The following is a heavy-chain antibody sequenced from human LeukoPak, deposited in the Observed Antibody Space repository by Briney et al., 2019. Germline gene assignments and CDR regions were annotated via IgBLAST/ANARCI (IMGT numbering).Heavy chain of an antibody. Sequence: ASVKVPCKASAYTFTDYYMHWVRQAPGQGLEWMGWINPNSGGTNYAQKFQGRVTMTRDTSISTAYMELSSLRSDDTAVYYCARGFSSGWYYYWGQGTLVTVSS. D-gene: IGHD6-19*01. CDR3: ARGFSSGWYYY. CDR2: INPNSGGT. V-gene: IGHV1-2*02. J-gene: IGHJ4*02. CDR1: AYTFTDYY.